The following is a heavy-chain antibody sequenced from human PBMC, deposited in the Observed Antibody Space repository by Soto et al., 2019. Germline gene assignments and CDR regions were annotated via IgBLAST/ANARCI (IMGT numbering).Heavy chain of an antibody. J-gene: IGHJ4*02. V-gene: IGHV3-30*18. Sequence: PRGSLRLSCAASGFTFSSYGMHWVRQAPGKGLEWVAVISYDGSNKYYADSVKGRFTISRDNSKNTLYLQMNSLRAEDTAVYYCAKDLMITFGGVIVPLDYWGQGTLVTVSS. CDR3: AKDLMITFGGVIVPLDY. CDR1: GFTFSSYG. D-gene: IGHD3-16*02. CDR2: ISYDGSNK.